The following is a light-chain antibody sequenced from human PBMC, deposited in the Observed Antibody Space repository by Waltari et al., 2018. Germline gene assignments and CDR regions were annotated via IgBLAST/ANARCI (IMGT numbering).Light chain of an antibody. CDR2: DVS. CDR1: QSVANF. CDR3: QQRNKWPLT. Sequence: DIVVTQSPATLSLSPGERATPSCRASQSVANFLAWYQQKPGQAPRLLIYDVSNRATDIPARFSGSGFATDFTLTISDVEPEDIAVYYGQQRNKWPLTFGGGTKVEIK. J-gene: IGKJ4*01. V-gene: IGKV3-11*01.